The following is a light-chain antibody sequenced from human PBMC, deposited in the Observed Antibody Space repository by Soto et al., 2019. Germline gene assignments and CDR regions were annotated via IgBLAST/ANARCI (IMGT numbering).Light chain of an antibody. CDR3: RTWDSSLSAYV. CDR2: DNN. J-gene: IGLJ1*01. Sequence: QSVLTQPPSVSAAPGQKVTISCSGSSSNIRNNYVSWYQQLPGTAPKLLIYDNNKRPSGIPDRFSGSKSGTSATLGITGLQTGDEADYYCRTWDSSLSAYVFGTGTKVTVL. CDR1: SSNIRNNY. V-gene: IGLV1-51*01.